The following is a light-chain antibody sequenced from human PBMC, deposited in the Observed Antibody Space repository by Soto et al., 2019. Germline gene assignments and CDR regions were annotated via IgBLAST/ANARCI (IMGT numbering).Light chain of an antibody. J-gene: IGKJ2*01. CDR2: DAS. CDR1: QSISSW. CDR3: QQYNSYPYT. Sequence: IEMYQSPSTLSATKENRCTITCRASQSISSWLACYQQKPGEAPKLLIYDASSLESGVPSRFSGSGSGTEFTLTISSLQPDDFATYYCQQYNSYPYTFGQGT. V-gene: IGKV1-5*01.